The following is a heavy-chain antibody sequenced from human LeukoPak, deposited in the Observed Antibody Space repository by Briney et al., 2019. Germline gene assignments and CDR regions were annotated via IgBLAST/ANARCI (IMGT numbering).Heavy chain of an antibody. CDR3: ARGGLTVAGTPFDY. V-gene: IGHV3-7*03. CDR1: GFTFSSYW. D-gene: IGHD6-19*01. J-gene: IGHJ4*02. CDR2: IKQDGSEK. Sequence: GGSLRLSCAASGFTFSSYWMSWVRQAPGKGLEWGANIKQDGSEKYYVDSVKGRFTISRDNAKNSLYLQMNSLRAEDTAVYYCARGGLTVAGTPFDYWGQGTLVTVSS.